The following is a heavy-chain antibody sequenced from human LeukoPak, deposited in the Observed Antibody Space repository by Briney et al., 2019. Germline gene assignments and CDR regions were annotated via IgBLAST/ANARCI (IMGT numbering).Heavy chain of an antibody. J-gene: IGHJ4*02. CDR1: LYTFIDYY. D-gene: IGHD2-21*02. CDR2: TDPEDDET. CDR3: GRTAMAPIFDY. Sequence: ASVKDSCKASLYTFIDYYIHWGQQAPGKGLERVGRTDPEDDETISALKLKGRVTITADTSRGTAYMELSGLRSEDTALYYSGRTAMAPIFDYWGQGALVTVS. V-gene: IGHV1-69-2*01.